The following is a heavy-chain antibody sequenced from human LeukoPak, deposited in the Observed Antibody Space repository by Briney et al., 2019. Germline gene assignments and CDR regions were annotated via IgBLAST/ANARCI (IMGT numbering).Heavy chain of an antibody. V-gene: IGHV3-15*01. J-gene: IGHJ3*02. D-gene: IGHD2-15*01. CDR1: GFTFSNAW. Sequence: GGSLRLSCAASGFTFSNAWMSWVRQAPGKGLEWVGRIKSKTDGGTTDYAAPVKGRFTISRDDSKNPLYLEMNSLKTEDTAVYYCTTGVVVAAVLRDAFDIWGQGTMVTVSS. CDR3: TTGVVVAAVLRDAFDI. CDR2: IKSKTDGGTT.